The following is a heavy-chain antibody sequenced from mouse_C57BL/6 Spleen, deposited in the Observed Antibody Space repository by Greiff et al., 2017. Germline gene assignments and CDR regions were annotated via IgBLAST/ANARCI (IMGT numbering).Heavy chain of an antibody. CDR2: IDPENGDT. CDR3: TSDGSSLFAY. Sequence: EVQLKQPGAELVRPGASVKLSCTASGFNFQDDYMHWVKQRPEQGLAWIGWIDPENGDTDYDSKVRGKATITADASSNTAYLQRSSLTSEDAAVYYCTSDGSSLFAYWGQGTLLTVSA. D-gene: IGHD1-1*01. J-gene: IGHJ3*01. V-gene: IGHV14-4*01. CDR1: GFNFQDDY.